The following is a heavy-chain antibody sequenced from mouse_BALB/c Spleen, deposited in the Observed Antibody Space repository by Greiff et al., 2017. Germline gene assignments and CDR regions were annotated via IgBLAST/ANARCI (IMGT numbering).Heavy chain of an antibody. CDR1: GYTFTSYT. J-gene: IGHJ3*01. D-gene: IGHD2-2*01. CDR2: INPSSGYT. CDR3: ASFYYGYDGWFAY. V-gene: IGHV1-4*02. Sequence: QVQLQQSAAELARPGASVKMSCKASGYTFTSYTMHWVKQRPGQGLEWIGYINPSSGYTEYNQKFKDKTTLTADKSSSTAYMQLSSLTSEDSAVYYCASFYYGYDGWFAYWGQGTLVTVSA.